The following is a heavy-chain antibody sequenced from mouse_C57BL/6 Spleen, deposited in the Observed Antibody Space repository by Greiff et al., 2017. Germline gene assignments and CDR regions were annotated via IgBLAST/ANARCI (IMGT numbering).Heavy chain of an antibody. D-gene: IGHD1-1*01. CDR3: ARSGYYGSNYFDY. CDR2: IHPNSGST. CDR1: GYTFTSYW. J-gene: IGHJ2*01. V-gene: IGHV1-64*01. Sequence: VQLQQPGAELVKPGASVKLSCKASGYTFTSYWMHWVKQRPGQGLEWIGMIHPNSGSTNYNEKFKSKATLTVDKSSSTAYMQLSSLTSEDSAGYYCARSGYYGSNYFDYWGQGTTLTVSS.